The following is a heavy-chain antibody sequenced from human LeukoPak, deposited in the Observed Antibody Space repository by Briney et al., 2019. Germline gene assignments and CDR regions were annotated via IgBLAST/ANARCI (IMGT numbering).Heavy chain of an antibody. D-gene: IGHD4-17*01. V-gene: IGHV3-23*01. CDR2: ISGSGGST. Sequence: GGSLRLSCAASGFTFSSYAMSWVRQAPGKGLKWVSTISGSGGSTYYADSVKGRFTISRVNSKNTLYLQMNSLRAEDTAVYYCAKENYGDSTGGRFQHWGQGTLVTVSS. J-gene: IGHJ1*01. CDR1: GFTFSSYA. CDR3: AKENYGDSTGGRFQH.